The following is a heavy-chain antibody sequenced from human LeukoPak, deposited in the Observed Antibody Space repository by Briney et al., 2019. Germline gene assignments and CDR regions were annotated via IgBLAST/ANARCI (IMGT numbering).Heavy chain of an antibody. J-gene: IGHJ3*02. Sequence: PGGSLRLSCAASGFTFSSYGMHWVRQAPGKGLEWVAVIWNDGGNKYYADSVKGRFTISRDNSKNTLYLQMNSLRAEDTAVYYCARAEVPAAIKSGAFDIWGQGTMVTVSS. CDR1: GFTFSSYG. V-gene: IGHV3-33*08. CDR3: ARAEVPAAIKSGAFDI. CDR2: IWNDGGNK. D-gene: IGHD2-2*01.